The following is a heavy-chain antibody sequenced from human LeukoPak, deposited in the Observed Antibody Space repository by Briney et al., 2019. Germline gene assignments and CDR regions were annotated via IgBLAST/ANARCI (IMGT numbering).Heavy chain of an antibody. Sequence: ASVKVSCKASGYTFTSYDFNWVRQATGQRPEWLGWMSPNSGDTGYAQKFQDRVTMTRNTSISTAYMELSSLRSDDTAVYYCARGPPNWGYDYWGPGTLVTVSS. CDR1: GYTFTSYD. CDR3: ARGPPNWGYDY. J-gene: IGHJ4*02. D-gene: IGHD7-27*01. V-gene: IGHV1-8*01. CDR2: MSPNSGDT.